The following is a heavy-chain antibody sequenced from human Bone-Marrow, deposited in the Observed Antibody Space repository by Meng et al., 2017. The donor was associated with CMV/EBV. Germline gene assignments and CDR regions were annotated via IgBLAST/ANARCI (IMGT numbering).Heavy chain of an antibody. CDR2: ISAYNGNT. V-gene: IGHV1-18*01. Sequence: ASVKVSCKASGYTFTSYGISWVRQARGEGLEWMGWISAYNGNTNYAQKLQGRVTMTTDTSRSTAYKELRSLRSDDTAVYYCARDGSTPTIGAEDNWGQGTLVTVSS. CDR3: ARDGSTPTIGAEDN. D-gene: IGHD3-16*01. J-gene: IGHJ4*02. CDR1: GYTFTSYG.